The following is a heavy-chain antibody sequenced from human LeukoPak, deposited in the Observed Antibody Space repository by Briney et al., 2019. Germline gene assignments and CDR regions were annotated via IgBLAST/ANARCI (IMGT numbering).Heavy chain of an antibody. V-gene: IGHV3-23*01. CDR2: VSGSAGST. D-gene: IGHD2-2*01. J-gene: IGHJ6*03. CDR1: GFTFSKYA. Sequence: PGGSMRLSCAASGFTFSKYAMYWVRQPPRNGLEWVSTVSGSAGSTYYADSVRGRFTISRDNSKNTLYLQMNSLRAEDTAIYYCAKGIVVVPAALGYYMDVWGKGTTVTVSS. CDR3: AKGIVVVPAALGYYMDV.